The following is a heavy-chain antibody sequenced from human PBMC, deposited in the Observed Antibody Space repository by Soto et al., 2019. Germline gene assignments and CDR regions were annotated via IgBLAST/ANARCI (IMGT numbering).Heavy chain of an antibody. CDR3: ARWPRITMLGVVITGNYYGRDV. V-gene: IGHV1-8*01. J-gene: IGHJ6*02. Sequence: QVQLVQSGAEVKKPGASVKVSCKASGSTFTSYAINWVRQATGQGLEWMGWMNPNSGNTGYAQKFQGRVTRTRNTSISTAYMELSSLRSEDTAVYYCARWPRITMLGVVITGNYYGRDVWGQGTTVTVSS. CDR2: MNPNSGNT. CDR1: GSTFTSYA. D-gene: IGHD3-3*01.